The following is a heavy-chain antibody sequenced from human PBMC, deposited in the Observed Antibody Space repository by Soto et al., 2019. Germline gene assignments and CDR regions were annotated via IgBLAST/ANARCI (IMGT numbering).Heavy chain of an antibody. CDR3: TKKGQYHDSSACGRDWYMDV. Sequence: QITLKESGPTLVKPTQTLTLTCTFSGFSFTTYGVGVGWIRQAPGKAPEWLALIYWDDQKTFRSSLESRLTLTKDTSKDQVVLTITNMDPVDTATYYCTKKGQYHDSSACGRDWYMDVWCKGTTVTVSS. D-gene: IGHD2-2*01. CDR1: GFSFTTYGVG. J-gene: IGHJ6*04. V-gene: IGHV2-5*02. CDR2: IYWDDQK.